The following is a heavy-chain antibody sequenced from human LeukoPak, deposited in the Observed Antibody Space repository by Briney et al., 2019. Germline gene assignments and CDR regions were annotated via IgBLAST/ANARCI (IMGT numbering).Heavy chain of an antibody. Sequence: GGSLRLSCAASGFTFSTYSMNWVRQAPGKGLVWVSRINDGASYTTYADFVEGRFTISRDNAKNTLYLQMNSLRTEDTAMYFCAREAYGSGHRYSDFWGQGTLVTVSS. CDR1: GFTFSTYS. CDR2: INDGASYT. V-gene: IGHV3-74*03. CDR3: AREAYGSGHRYSDF. D-gene: IGHD6-19*01. J-gene: IGHJ4*02.